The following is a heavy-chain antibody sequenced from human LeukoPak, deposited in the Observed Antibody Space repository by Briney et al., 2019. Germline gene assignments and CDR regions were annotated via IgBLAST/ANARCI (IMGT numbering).Heavy chain of an antibody. D-gene: IGHD3-16*01. J-gene: IGHJ1*01. CDR2: INWNSDSI. Sequence: RPGGSLRLSCAASGFNFDDYAMHWVRQAPGKGLEWVSGINWNSDSIGYADSVQGRFTISRDNAKQSVYLQMNSLRAEDTALYYCVKGRDWGRGPLQQWGQGTLVTVSS. CDR3: VKGRDWGRGPLQQ. CDR1: GFNFDDYA. V-gene: IGHV3-9*01.